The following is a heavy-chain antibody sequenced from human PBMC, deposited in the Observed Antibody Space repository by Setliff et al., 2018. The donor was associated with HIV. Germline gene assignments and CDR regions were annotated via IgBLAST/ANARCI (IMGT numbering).Heavy chain of an antibody. CDR3: ARLYTNYGSWYFDT. CDR1: GGSIFTTNTW. J-gene: IGHJ5*02. CDR2: IDHSGTT. V-gene: IGHV4-4*02. D-gene: IGHD3-10*01. Sequence: SETLSLTCAVSGGSIFTTNTWWTWVRQPPGNGLEGIAEIDHSGTTNYNRSLKNRLTLSVDKSRNQFSLRVTSVTAADTAVYYCARLYTNYGSWYFDTWGQGALVTVSS.